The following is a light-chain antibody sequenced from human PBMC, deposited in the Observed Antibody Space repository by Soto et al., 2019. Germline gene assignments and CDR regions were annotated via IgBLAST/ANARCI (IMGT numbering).Light chain of an antibody. J-gene: IGKJ5*01. Sequence: DIAMTQSPDSLAVSLGERATINCKSSQSVLYSSNNKNYLAWYQQKPGQPRKLLLYWASTRESGVPDRFSGSGSGTDFTLTISSLQADDVAVYYCQQYYSTPITFGQGTRLEIK. CDR2: WAS. CDR3: QQYYSTPIT. CDR1: QSVLYSSNNKNY. V-gene: IGKV4-1*01.